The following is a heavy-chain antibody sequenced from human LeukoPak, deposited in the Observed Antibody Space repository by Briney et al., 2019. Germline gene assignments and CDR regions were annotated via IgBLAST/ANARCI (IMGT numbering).Heavy chain of an antibody. CDR3: AREYSSPGYFDY. V-gene: IGHV3-7*01. J-gene: IGHJ4*02. Sequence: GGSLRLSCAASGFDFSNYWMTWIRQAPGKGLEYVANINQDGSENYYVDSVKGRFSISRDNTKNSLYLQMNSLRAEDTAVYYCAREYSSPGYFDYWGQGTLVTVSS. CDR1: GFDFSNYW. D-gene: IGHD6-19*01. CDR2: INQDGSEN.